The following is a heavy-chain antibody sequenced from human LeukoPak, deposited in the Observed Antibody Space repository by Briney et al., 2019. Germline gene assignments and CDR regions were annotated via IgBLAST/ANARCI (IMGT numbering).Heavy chain of an antibody. CDR2: IRFDGSNI. CDR3: VRDGVGATTYFGYFDH. V-gene: IGHV3-33*01. J-gene: IGHJ4*02. D-gene: IGHD1-26*01. CDR1: GISFSAHG. Sequence: GGSLRLSCAASGISFSAHGMHWVRQAPGKGLEWVAIIRFDGSNIHYADSVKGRFTISRDNSKNTLYLQMNSLRAEDTVVYYCVRDGVGATTYFGYFDHWGQGNLVTVSS.